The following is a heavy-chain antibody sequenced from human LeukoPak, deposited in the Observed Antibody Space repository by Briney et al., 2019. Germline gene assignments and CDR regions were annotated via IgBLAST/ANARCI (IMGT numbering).Heavy chain of an antibody. J-gene: IGHJ6*02. V-gene: IGHV1-69*02. CDR3: ARKNPPANGGWYYYYGMDV. CDR1: GYTFTGYY. D-gene: IGHD7-27*01. CDR2: IIPILGIA. Sequence: VASVKVSCKASGYTFTGYYMHWVRQAPGQGLEWMGRIIPILGIANYAQKFQGRVTITADKSTSTAYMELSSLRSEDTAVYYCARKNPPANGGWYYYYGMDVWGQGTTVTVSS.